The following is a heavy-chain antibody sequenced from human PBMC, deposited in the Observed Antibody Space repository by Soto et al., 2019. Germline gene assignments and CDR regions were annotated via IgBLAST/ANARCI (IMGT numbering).Heavy chain of an antibody. Sequence: ASVKVSCKVSGYTLTELSMHWVRQAPGKGLEWMGGFDPEDGETIYAQKFQGRVTMTEDTSTDTAYMELSSLRSEDTAVYYCATDLWSHFWSGVGPLDWGQGTLVTVSS. CDR2: FDPEDGET. V-gene: IGHV1-24*01. CDR1: GYTLTELS. J-gene: IGHJ4*02. CDR3: ATDLWSHFWSGVGPLD. D-gene: IGHD3-3*02.